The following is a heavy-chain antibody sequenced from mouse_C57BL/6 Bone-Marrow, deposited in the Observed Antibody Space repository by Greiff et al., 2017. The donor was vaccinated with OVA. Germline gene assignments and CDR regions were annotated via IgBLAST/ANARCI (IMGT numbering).Heavy chain of an antibody. CDR1: GFTFSSYG. D-gene: IGHD2-5*01. CDR2: ISSGGSYT. J-gene: IGHJ4*01. V-gene: IGHV5-6*03. CDR3: ARQYSNYPYYAMDY. Sequence: EVMLVESGGGLVKPGGSLKLSCAASGFTFSSYGMSWVRQTPDKRLEWVATISSGGSYTYYPDSVKGRFTISRDNAKNTLYLQMSSLKSEDTAMYYCARQYSNYPYYAMDYWGQGTSVTVSS.